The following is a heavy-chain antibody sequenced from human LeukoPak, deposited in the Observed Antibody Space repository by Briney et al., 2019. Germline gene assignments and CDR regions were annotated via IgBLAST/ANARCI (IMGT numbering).Heavy chain of an antibody. CDR1: GFTLSYYW. CDR3: ARAPKYSYGQPEDYYMDV. V-gene: IGHV3-74*01. CDR2: INSDGSNT. J-gene: IGHJ6*03. D-gene: IGHD5-18*01. Sequence: GGSLRLSCAASGFTLSYYWMHWVRQAPGKGLVWVSRINSDGSNTRYADSVKGRFTISRDNAKNTLYQQINSLRAEDTAVYYCARAPKYSYGQPEDYYMDVWGKGTTVTVSS.